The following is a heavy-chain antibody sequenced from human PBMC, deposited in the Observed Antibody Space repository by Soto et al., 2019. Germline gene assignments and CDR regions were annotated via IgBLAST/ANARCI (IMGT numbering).Heavy chain of an antibody. J-gene: IGHJ6*02. CDR2: IDPSDSYT. CDR1: GYSFTSYW. CDR3: ARRLITGPTYYYGMDV. Sequence: GESLKISCKGSGYSFTSYWIGWVRQMPGKGLEWMGRIDPSDSYTNYSPSFQGHVTISADKSISTAYLQWSSLKASDTAMYYCARRLITGPTYYYGMDVWGQGTTVTVSS. V-gene: IGHV5-10-1*01. D-gene: IGHD3-10*01.